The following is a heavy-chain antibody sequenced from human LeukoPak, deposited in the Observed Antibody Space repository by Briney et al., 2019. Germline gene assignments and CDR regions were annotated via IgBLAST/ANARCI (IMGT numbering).Heavy chain of an antibody. V-gene: IGHV3-73*01. CDR3: AREHSSGPDYYMDV. CDR2: IRSKANSYAT. CDR1: GFTFSGSA. J-gene: IGHJ6*03. D-gene: IGHD6-19*01. Sequence: GGSLRLSCAASGFTFSGSAMHWVRQASGKGLEWVGRIRSKANSYATEYAASVKGRFTISRDDSKNTAYLQMNSLRAEDTALYYCAREHSSGPDYYMDVWGKGTTVTVSS.